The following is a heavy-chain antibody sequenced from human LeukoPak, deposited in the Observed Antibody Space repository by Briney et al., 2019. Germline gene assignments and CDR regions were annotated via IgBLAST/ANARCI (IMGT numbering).Heavy chain of an antibody. J-gene: IGHJ4*02. CDR2: ISGYNGNT. CDR1: AYKFTNYF. CDR3: VRNRGHRLVGPTNYFDY. D-gene: IGHD1-26*01. Sequence: GASVKVSCKSSAYKFTNYFITWVRQAPGQGLEWMGWISGYNGNTNHAQKFQGRVTMTTDTSTSTAYMDLRSLRSDDTAVYYCVRNRGHRLVGPTNYFDYWGQGTLVTVSS. V-gene: IGHV1-18*01.